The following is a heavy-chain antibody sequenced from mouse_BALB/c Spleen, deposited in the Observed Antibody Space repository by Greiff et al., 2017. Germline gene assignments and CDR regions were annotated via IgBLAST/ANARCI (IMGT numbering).Heavy chain of an antibody. CDR2: ISDGGSYT. CDR3: ARDRRSYAMDY. Sequence: EVMLVESGGGLVKPGGSLKLSCAASGFTFSDYYMYWVRQTPEKRLEWVATISDGGSYTYYPDSVKGRFTISRDNAKNNLYLQMSSLKSEDTAMYYCARDRRSYAMDYWGQGTSVTVSS. CDR1: GFTFSDYY. J-gene: IGHJ4*01. V-gene: IGHV5-4*02.